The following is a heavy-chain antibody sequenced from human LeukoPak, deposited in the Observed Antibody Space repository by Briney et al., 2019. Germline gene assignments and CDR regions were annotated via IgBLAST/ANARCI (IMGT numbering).Heavy chain of an antibody. Sequence: GGSLRLSCAASGFTFSSYSMNWVRQAPGKGLEWVSSISSSSSYIYYADSVKGRFTISRDNAKNSLYLQMNSLRAEDTALYYCARRSGSSYGHFDYWGQGTLVTVSS. J-gene: IGHJ4*02. CDR1: GFTFSSYS. CDR2: ISSSSSYI. V-gene: IGHV3-21*04. D-gene: IGHD1-26*01. CDR3: ARRSGSSYGHFDY.